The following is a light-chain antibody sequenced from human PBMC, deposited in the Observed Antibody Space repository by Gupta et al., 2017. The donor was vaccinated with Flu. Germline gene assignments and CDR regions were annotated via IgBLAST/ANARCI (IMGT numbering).Light chain of an antibody. J-gene: IGKJ3*01. CDR3: QQYVGSVFI. Sequence: PLSLSPGERATLSCRASQSVPSDYLAWYQQIPGQTPRLLIFGASHRAAGIPDRFSGSGSGTDFTLTISRLEPEDFAVYYCQQYVGSVFIFGPGTKVDVK. V-gene: IGKV3-20*01. CDR1: QSVPSDY. CDR2: GAS.